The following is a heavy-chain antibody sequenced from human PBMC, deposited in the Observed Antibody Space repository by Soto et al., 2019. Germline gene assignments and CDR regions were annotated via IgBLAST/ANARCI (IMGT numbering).Heavy chain of an antibody. Sequence: GGSLRLSCAASGFTFSSYAMHWVRQAPGKGLEWVAVISYDGSNKYYADSVKGRFTISRDNSKNTLYLQMNSLRAEDTAGYYCARDVWMIFGVVTHGYGMDVWGQGTTVTVSS. CDR2: ISYDGSNK. CDR3: ARDVWMIFGVVTHGYGMDV. J-gene: IGHJ6*02. CDR1: GFTFSSYA. D-gene: IGHD3-3*01. V-gene: IGHV3-30-3*01.